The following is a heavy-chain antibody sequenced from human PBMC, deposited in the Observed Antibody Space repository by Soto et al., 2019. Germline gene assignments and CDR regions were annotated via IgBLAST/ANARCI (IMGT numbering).Heavy chain of an antibody. J-gene: IGHJ6*02. D-gene: IGHD6-13*01. CDR2: IIPIFGTA. V-gene: IGHV1-69*01. CDR1: GGTFSSYA. Sequence: QVQLVQSGAEVKKPGSSVKVSCKASGGTFSSYAISWVRQAPGQGLEWMGGIIPIFGTANYAQKFQGRVTITADESTSTAYMELSSLRSEDTAVYYCARSVAAGSLGYYYYGMDVWGQGTTVTVSS. CDR3: ARSVAAGSLGYYYYGMDV.